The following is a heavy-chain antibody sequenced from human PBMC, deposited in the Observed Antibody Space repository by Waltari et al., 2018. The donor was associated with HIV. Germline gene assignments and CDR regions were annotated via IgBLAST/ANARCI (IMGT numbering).Heavy chain of an antibody. CDR1: GFTLRSFW. V-gene: IGHV3-74*01. Sequence: EVQLVEYGGDLVQPGGSLRLSCAASGFTLRSFWMHWIRQIPGKGLVWVSHISTDGSDTSYLESVKGRFTISRDNAKNTLYLQMNSLRVEDTAIYYCTRDLSTYGHEFDYWGQGTLVTVAS. J-gene: IGHJ4*02. CDR2: ISTDGSDT. D-gene: IGHD3-16*01. CDR3: TRDLSTYGHEFDY.